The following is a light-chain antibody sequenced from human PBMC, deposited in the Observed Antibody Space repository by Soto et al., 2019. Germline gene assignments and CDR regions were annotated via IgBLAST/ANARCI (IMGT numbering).Light chain of an antibody. J-gene: IGKJ1*01. Sequence: DIQMTKSPSSLSASVGDRVTITCGASQSIRNYLDWYQQKPGKAPKPLIYAASSLQSGVPSRFSGSGSGTDFTLTISSLQPEDFAAYYCLHRYSSPLTFGQGTKVDI. CDR2: AAS. V-gene: IGKV1-17*01. CDR3: LHRYSSPLT. CDR1: QSIRNY.